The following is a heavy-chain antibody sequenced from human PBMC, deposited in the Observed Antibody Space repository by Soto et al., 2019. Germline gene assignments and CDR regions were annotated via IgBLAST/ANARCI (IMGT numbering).Heavy chain of an antibody. J-gene: IGHJ4*02. Sequence: QVQLQESGPGLVKPSQTLSLTCTVSGGSISSGDYYWSWIRQPPGKGLEWIGYIYYSGSTYYNPSLKSRVTLSVDPSQNQFSLKLSSVTAADTAVYSCARGWPGMDYQALYYFDYWGQGALVTVSS. D-gene: IGHD3-10*01. CDR1: GGSISSGDYY. V-gene: IGHV4-30-4*01. CDR2: IYYSGST. CDR3: ARGWPGMDYQALYYFDY.